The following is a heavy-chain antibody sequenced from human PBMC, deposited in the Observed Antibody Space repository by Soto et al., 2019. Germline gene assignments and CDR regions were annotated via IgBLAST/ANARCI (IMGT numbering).Heavy chain of an antibody. CDR1: GFTFSSYW. Sequence: EVQLVESGGGLVQPGGSLRLSCAASGFTFSSYWMHWVRQVPGKGLVWVSHIDSDGNSTTYADSVKGRFTISRDNAKNTVFLQMNSLRAEDTAVYYCVRDDVGVGIDYWDLGTLVTVSS. J-gene: IGHJ4*02. CDR2: IDSDGNST. CDR3: VRDDVGVGIDY. V-gene: IGHV3-74*03. D-gene: IGHD1-26*01.